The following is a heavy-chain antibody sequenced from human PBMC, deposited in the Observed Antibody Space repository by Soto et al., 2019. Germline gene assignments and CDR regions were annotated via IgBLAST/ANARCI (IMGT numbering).Heavy chain of an antibody. CDR3: ARGVRYFDWLPTTPYNWFDP. Sequence: SETLSLTCAVYGGSFSGYYWSWIRQPPGKGLEWIGEINHSGSTNYNPSLKSRVTISVDTSKNQFSLKLSSVTAADTAVYYCARGVRYFDWLPTTPYNWFDPWGQGTLVTVSS. CDR1: GGSFSGYY. V-gene: IGHV4-34*01. CDR2: INHSGST. J-gene: IGHJ5*02. D-gene: IGHD3-9*01.